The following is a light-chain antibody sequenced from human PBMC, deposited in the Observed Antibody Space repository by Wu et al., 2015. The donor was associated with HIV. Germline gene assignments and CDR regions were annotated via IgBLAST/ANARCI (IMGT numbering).Light chain of an antibody. J-gene: IGKJ4*02. CDR2: GAS. Sequence: EIVLTQSPGTLSLSPGERATLSCRASQSVSSSYLAWYQQKPGQAPRLLVYGASSRATGIPDRFSGSGSGTDFTLTITKVEPEDFAVYYCQQYGGSPLTFGGGTKVEIK. V-gene: IGKV3-20*01. CDR3: QQYGGSPLT. CDR1: QSVSSSY.